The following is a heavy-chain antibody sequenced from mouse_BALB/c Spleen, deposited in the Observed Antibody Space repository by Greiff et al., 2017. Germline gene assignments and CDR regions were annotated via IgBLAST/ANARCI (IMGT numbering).Heavy chain of an antibody. CDR1: GYTFSSYW. V-gene: IGHV1-9*01. CDR3: ARRLRQDAMDY. Sequence: QVQLKQSGAELMKPGASVKISCKATGYTFSSYWIEWVKQRPGHGLEWIGEILPGSGSTNYNEKFKGKATFTADTSSNTAYMQLSSLTSEDSAVYYCARRLRQDAMDYWGQGTSVTVSS. D-gene: IGHD2-4*01. CDR2: ILPGSGST. J-gene: IGHJ4*01.